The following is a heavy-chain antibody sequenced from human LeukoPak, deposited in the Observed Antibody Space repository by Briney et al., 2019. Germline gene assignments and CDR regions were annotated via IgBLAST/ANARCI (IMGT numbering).Heavy chain of an antibody. D-gene: IGHD6-19*01. CDR3: AKGSSSARPYYFDY. CDR2: ITDSGGST. V-gene: IGHV3-23*01. J-gene: IGHJ4*02. CDR1: GFTFSSYA. Sequence: GGSLRLSCAASGFTFSSYAMNWVRQAPGKGLEWVSAITDSGGSTYHADSVKGRFTISRDNSKNTLYMQMNSLRAEDTAIYYCAKGSSSARPYYFDYWGQGTLDTVSS.